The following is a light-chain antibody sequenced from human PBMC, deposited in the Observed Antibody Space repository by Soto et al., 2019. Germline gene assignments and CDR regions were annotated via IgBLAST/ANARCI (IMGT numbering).Light chain of an antibody. CDR2: DAS. CDR1: QTVTTY. Sequence: EIVLTQSPATLSLSPGERATLSCRAIQTVTTYLAWYQHKLGQAHRLLIYDASIRATGVPARFSGSGSGTDFALTSSRLEPEDSAVYYCQQSYGWPSFGQGTKLEIK. V-gene: IGKV3-11*01. J-gene: IGKJ2*01. CDR3: QQSYGWPS.